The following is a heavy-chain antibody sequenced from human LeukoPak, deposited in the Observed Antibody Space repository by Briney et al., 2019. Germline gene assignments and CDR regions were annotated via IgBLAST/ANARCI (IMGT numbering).Heavy chain of an antibody. D-gene: IGHD5-18*01. CDR3: ARGGSSGYPGADS. CDR1: GITFSRFW. Sequence: PGGSLRLSCAASGITFSRFWMSWVRQAPGKGLQWVANIKQDGSEKHYVDSVKGRFTISRDNAKSTVYLQMNSLRVEDTAVYFCARGGSSGYPGADSWGQGTLVTVSS. V-gene: IGHV3-7*01. CDR2: IKQDGSEK. J-gene: IGHJ4*02.